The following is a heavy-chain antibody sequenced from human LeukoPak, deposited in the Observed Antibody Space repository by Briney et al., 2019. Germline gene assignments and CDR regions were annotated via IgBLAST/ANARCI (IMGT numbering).Heavy chain of an antibody. CDR2: IKYDGSGN. CDR1: GFTFSSYW. CDR3: TRHGGRYFDY. V-gene: IGHV3-7*01. J-gene: IGHJ4*02. Sequence: PGGSLRLSCGASGFTFSSYWMSWVRQAPGKGLEWVANIKYDGSGNFYEHSVKGRFAISRDNAKNSLYLQMNSLRAEDTAVYYCTRHGGRYFDYLGQGTLVTVSS. D-gene: IGHD1-26*01.